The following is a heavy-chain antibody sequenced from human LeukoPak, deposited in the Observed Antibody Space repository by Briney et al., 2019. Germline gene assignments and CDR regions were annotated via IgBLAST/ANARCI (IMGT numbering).Heavy chain of an antibody. CDR1: GFTFSSYA. D-gene: IGHD3-22*01. CDR2: ISYDGSNK. CDR3: ARPHMIVVAITYFDY. Sequence: GGSLRLSCAASGFTFSSYAMHWVRQAPGKGLEWVAVISYDGSNKYYADSVKGRFTISRDNSKNTLYLQMNSLRAEDTAVYYCARPHMIVVAITYFDYWGQGTLVTVSS. J-gene: IGHJ4*02. V-gene: IGHV3-30-3*01.